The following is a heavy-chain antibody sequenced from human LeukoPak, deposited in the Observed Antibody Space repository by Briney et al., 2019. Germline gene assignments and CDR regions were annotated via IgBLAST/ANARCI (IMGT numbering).Heavy chain of an antibody. CDR3: ARVSGGAFDI. CDR2: IGSDGSST. V-gene: IGHV3-74*01. D-gene: IGHD2-15*01. Sequence: PGGSLKLSCAASGFTFSYYWMHWVRQAPTKGLVWVSRIGSDGSSTNYADSVKGRFTISSDNTKSTVYLQMSSLTAEDTAVYYWARVSGGAFDIWGQGTLVTVSS. J-gene: IGHJ3*02. CDR1: GFTFSYYW.